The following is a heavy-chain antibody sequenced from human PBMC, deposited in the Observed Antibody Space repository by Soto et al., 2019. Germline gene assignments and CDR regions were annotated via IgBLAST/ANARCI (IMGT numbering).Heavy chain of an antibody. J-gene: IGHJ5*02. CDR1: GGTFSSYA. V-gene: IGHV1-69*01. CDR2: IIPMYGPA. CDR3: ARVTSMVRGVIDNWFDP. D-gene: IGHD3-10*01. Sequence: QVPLVQSGAEVKKPGSSVTVSCKASGGTFSSYAIHWVRQAPGQGLEWMGGIIPMYGPAKYAQRFQGRVTITADESTTTFYMELTSLTSQDTAVYYWARVTSMVRGVIDNWFDPWGHGTLVTVSS.